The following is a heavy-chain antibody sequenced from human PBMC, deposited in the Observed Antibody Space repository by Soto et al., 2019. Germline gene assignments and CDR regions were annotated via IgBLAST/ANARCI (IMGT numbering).Heavy chain of an antibody. Sequence: SETLSLTCAVYGGSFSGYYWSWIRQPPGKGLEWIGEINHSGSTNYNPSLKSRVTISVDTSKNQFSLKLSSVTAADTVVYYCSAPDYDFWSGLRSYYYYYMDVWGKGTTVTVSS. J-gene: IGHJ6*03. CDR1: GGSFSGYY. D-gene: IGHD3-3*01. CDR2: INHSGST. CDR3: SAPDYDFWSGLRSYYYYYMDV. V-gene: IGHV4-34*01.